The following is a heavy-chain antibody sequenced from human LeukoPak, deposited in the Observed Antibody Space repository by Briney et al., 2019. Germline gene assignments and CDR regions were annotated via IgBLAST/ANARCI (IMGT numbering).Heavy chain of an antibody. D-gene: IGHD3-10*01. CDR3: ARDTSSGSYPDYYYYYMDV. CDR1: GFTFSSYG. J-gene: IGHJ6*03. V-gene: IGHV3-23*01. Sequence: GGSLRLSCAASGFTFSSYGMSWVRQAPGKGLEWVSAISGSGGSTYYADSVKGRFTISRDNAKNSLYPQMNSLRAEDTAVYYCARDTSSGSYPDYYYYYMDVWGKGTTVTVSS. CDR2: ISGSGGST.